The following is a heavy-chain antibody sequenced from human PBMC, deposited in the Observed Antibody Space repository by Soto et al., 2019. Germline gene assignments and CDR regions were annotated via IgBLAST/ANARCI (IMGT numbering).Heavy chain of an antibody. CDR1: GFTFSSYA. V-gene: IGHV3-23*01. Sequence: EVQLLESGGGLVQPGGSLRLSCAASGFTFSSYAMSWVRQAPGKGLEWVSAISGSGGSTYYADSVKGRFTISRDNSKNTLYLQMNSMRAEDTAVYYCAKGHGGQLVLPVDYWGQGTLVTVSS. CDR2: ISGSGGST. CDR3: AKGHGGQLVLPVDY. J-gene: IGHJ4*02. D-gene: IGHD6-13*01.